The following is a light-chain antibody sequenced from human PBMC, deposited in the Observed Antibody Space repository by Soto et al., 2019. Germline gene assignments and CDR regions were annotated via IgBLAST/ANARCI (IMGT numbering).Light chain of an antibody. CDR2: DVS. CDR1: SSDVGGYNY. Sequence: QSALTQSASVSGSPGQSITISCTGTSSDVGGYNYVSWYQQHPGKAPKLIIYDVSNRPSGVSTRFSGSKSGNTASLTISGLQAEDEADYSCSSYTSTNSWVFGGGIKLNVL. V-gene: IGLV2-14*01. CDR3: SSYTSTNSWV. J-gene: IGLJ3*02.